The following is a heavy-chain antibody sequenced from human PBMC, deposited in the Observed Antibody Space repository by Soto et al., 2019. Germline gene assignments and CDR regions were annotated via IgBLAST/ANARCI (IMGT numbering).Heavy chain of an antibody. CDR3: TRGPRSTSTGTGAF. CDR2: INDDGSHT. D-gene: IGHD1-1*01. V-gene: IGHV3-74*01. Sequence: PGWSLRLSCAASGFTFSMYWMHWVRQVPGKGPEWVSRINDDGSHTNYADSVKGRFTISRDNAKNTLYLQMNDLRAEDTAVYYCTRGPRSTSTGTGAFWGEGTLVTVSS. J-gene: IGHJ4*02. CDR1: GFTFSMYW.